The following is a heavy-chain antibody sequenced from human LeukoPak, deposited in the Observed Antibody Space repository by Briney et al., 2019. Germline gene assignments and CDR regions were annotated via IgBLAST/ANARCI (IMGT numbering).Heavy chain of an antibody. Sequence: GGSLRLSCAASGFTFNSHGVHWVRQAPGKGLEWVAVISYDGRNIHYPDSVKGRFTISRDISTDTLWLQMDSLRTEDTAVYYCAKGPLRGTAAAIDYWGQGTLVTVSS. D-gene: IGHD2-2*01. V-gene: IGHV3-30*18. J-gene: IGHJ4*02. CDR3: AKGPLRGTAAAIDY. CDR1: GFTFNSHG. CDR2: ISYDGRNI.